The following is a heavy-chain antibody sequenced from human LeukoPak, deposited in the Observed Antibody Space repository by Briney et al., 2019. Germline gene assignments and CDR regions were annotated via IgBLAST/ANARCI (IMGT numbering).Heavy chain of an antibody. CDR3: ARTYPNSGSVDY. CDR1: GGSISSGGYS. CDR2: IYHSGST. D-gene: IGHD1-26*01. Sequence: SQTLSLTCAVSGGSISSGGYSWSWIRQPPGKGLEWIGNIYHSGSTYYNPSLKSRVTISVDRSKNQFSLKLSSVTAADTAVYYCARTYPNSGSVDYWGQGTLVTVSS. V-gene: IGHV4-30-2*01. J-gene: IGHJ4*02.